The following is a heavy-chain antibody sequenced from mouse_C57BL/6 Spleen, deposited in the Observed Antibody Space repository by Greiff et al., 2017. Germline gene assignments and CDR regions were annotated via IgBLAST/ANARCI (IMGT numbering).Heavy chain of an antibody. J-gene: IGHJ3*01. Sequence: VQLQESGAELVKPGASVKISCKASGYAFSSYWMNWVKQRPGKGLEWIGQIYPGDGDTNYNGKFKGKATLTADKSSSTAYMQLSSLTSEDSAVYVCARGGYYGYDGFAYWGQGTLVTVSA. V-gene: IGHV1-80*01. D-gene: IGHD2-2*01. CDR3: ARGGYYGYDGFAY. CDR2: IYPGDGDT. CDR1: GYAFSSYW.